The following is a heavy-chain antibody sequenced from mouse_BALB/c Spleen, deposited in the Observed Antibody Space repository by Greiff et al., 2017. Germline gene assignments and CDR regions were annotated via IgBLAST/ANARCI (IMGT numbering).Heavy chain of an antibody. CDR3: ARDQEAITTLYAMDY. CDR1: GFSLTSYG. V-gene: IGHV2-9*02. D-gene: IGHD1-1*01. J-gene: IGHJ4*01. CDR2: IWAGGST. Sequence: QVQLKESGPGLVAPSQSLSITCTVSGFSLTSYGVHWVRQPPGKGLEWLGVIWAGGSTNYNSALMSRLSISKDNSKSQVFLKMNSLQTDDTAMYYCARDQEAITTLYAMDYWGQGTSVTVSS.